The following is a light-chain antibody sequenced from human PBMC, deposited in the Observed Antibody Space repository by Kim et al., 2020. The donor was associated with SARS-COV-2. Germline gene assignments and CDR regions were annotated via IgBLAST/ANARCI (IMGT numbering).Light chain of an antibody. CDR2: AAS. V-gene: IGKV1-39*01. J-gene: IGKJ2*01. Sequence: DIQMTQSPSSLSAAVGDRVTITCLASQSISSYLNWYQQKPGKAPKLLIYAASSLQSGVPSRFSRSASGTDFTLTINSLQPADSATYYLQPSYRTPHSFGQGPKL. CDR1: QSISSY. CDR3: QPSYRTPHS.